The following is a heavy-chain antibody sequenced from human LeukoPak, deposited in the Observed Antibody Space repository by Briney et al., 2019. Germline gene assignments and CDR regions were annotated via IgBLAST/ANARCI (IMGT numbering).Heavy chain of an antibody. D-gene: IGHD1-26*01. CDR2: TYWNDDK. CDR3: AHRDSGNYYLDY. V-gene: IGHV2-5*01. Sequence: SGPTLVNPTQTLTLTCTFSGFSLTTRGEGVGWIRQPPGKALEWLALTYWNDDKRYSPSLKSRLTITKDTSKNQVVLTMTNMNPVDTATYYCAHRDSGNYYLDYWGLGTLVSVSS. CDR1: GFSLTTRGEG. J-gene: IGHJ4*02.